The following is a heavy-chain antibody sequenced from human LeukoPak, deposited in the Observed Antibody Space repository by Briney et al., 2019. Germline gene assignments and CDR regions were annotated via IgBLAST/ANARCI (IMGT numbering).Heavy chain of an antibody. Sequence: ASVKVSCKASGYTFTSFYMHWVRQAPGQGFEWMGIISPSSGSTSYAQKFQGRVTMTRDTSTSTVYMELSSLRSEDTAVYYCARDSGRLRFLEWYDAFDIWGQGTMVTVSS. J-gene: IGHJ3*02. D-gene: IGHD3-3*01. CDR3: ARDSGRLRFLEWYDAFDI. CDR1: GYTFTSFY. CDR2: ISPSSGST. V-gene: IGHV1-46*01.